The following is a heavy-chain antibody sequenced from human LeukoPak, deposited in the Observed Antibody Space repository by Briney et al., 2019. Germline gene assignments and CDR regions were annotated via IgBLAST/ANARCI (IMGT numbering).Heavy chain of an antibody. CDR3: AKGRSPSWAFRLFDY. V-gene: IGHV3-23*01. J-gene: IGHJ4*02. D-gene: IGHD3-3*02. CDR2: ISGSGGST. CDR1: GFTFSSYA. Sequence: GGSLRISCAASGFTFSSYAMSWVRQAPGKGLEWVSAISGSGGSTYYADSVKGRFTISRDNSKNTLYLQMNSLRAEDTAVYYCAKGRSPSWAFRLFDYWGQGTLVTVSS.